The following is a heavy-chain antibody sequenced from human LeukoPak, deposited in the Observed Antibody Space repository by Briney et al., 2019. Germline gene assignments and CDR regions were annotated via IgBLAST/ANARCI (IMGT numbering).Heavy chain of an antibody. J-gene: IGHJ4*02. CDR1: GFTFSSYS. D-gene: IGHD3-10*01. CDR3: ARVTMVRGVKTFDY. CDR2: ISSSSSYI. Sequence: PGGSLRLSCAASGFTFSSYSMNWVRQAPGKGLEWVSSISSSSSYIYYADSVKGRFTISRDNAKNSLYLQMNSQRAEDTAVYYCARVTMVRGVKTFDYWGQGTLVTVSS. V-gene: IGHV3-21*01.